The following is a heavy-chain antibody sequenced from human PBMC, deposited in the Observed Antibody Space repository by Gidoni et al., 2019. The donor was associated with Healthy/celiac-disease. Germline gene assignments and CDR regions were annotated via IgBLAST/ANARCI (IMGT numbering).Heavy chain of an antibody. CDR1: GGSFSGYY. V-gene: IGHV4-34*01. Sequence: QVQLQQWGAGLLKPSETLSLTCAVYGGSFSGYYWSWIRQPPGKGLEWIGEINHSGSTNYNPSLKSRVTISVDTSKNQFSLKLSSVTAADTAVYYCARAGPIVVVPAAIRNNWFDPWGQGTLVTVSS. J-gene: IGHJ5*02. CDR2: INHSGST. D-gene: IGHD2-2*02. CDR3: ARAGPIVVVPAAIRNNWFDP.